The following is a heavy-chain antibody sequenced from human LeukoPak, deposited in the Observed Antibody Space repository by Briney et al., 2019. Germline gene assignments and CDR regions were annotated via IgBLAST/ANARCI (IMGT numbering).Heavy chain of an antibody. Sequence: ASVKVSRKASGYTFTSYGISWVRQAPGQGLEWMGWISAYNGNTNYAQKLQGRVTMTTDTSTSTAYMELRSLRSDDTAVYYCARVPPTAYSSSSFDYWGQGTLVTVSS. D-gene: IGHD6-6*01. CDR3: ARVPPTAYSSSSFDY. J-gene: IGHJ4*02. CDR2: ISAYNGNT. V-gene: IGHV1-18*01. CDR1: GYTFTSYG.